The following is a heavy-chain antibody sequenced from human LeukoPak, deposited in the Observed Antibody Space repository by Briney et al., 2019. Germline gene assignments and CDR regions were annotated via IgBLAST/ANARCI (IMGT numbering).Heavy chain of an antibody. V-gene: IGHV3-23*01. CDR3: AKVLGMYGSSGYAWYFDY. D-gene: IGHD6-25*01. CDR1: GFTFSSYA. Sequence: GGSLRLSCTASGFTFSSYAMSWVRQAPGKGLEWVSIISGSGYSTYYADSVKGRFTISRDNSKNALYLQMNSLRAEDTAVYYCAKVLGMYGSSGYAWYFDYWGQGTLVTVSS. J-gene: IGHJ4*02. CDR2: ISGSGYST.